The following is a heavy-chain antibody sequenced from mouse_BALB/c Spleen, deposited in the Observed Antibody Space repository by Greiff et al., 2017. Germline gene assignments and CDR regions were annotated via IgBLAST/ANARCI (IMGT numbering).Heavy chain of an antibody. J-gene: IGHJ4*01. V-gene: IGHV1S135*01. CDR1: GYAFTSYN. D-gene: IGHD2-4*01. CDR2: IDPYNGGT. CDR3: ARSYDYVYAMDY. Sequence: VQLQQSGPELVKPGASVKVSCKASGYAFTSYNMSWVKQSHGKSLEWIGNIDPYNGGTSYNQKFKGKATLTVDKSSSTAYMHLNSLTSEDSAVYYCARSYDYVYAMDYWGQGTSVTVSS.